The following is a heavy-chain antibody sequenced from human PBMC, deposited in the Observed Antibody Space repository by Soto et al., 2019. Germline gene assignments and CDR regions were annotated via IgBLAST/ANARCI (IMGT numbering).Heavy chain of an antibody. CDR3: ARGQLLHYQYGLDV. CDR2: IYYGGST. V-gene: IGHV4-59*07. D-gene: IGHD3-10*01. CDR1: GVPITTFY. Sequence: QVQLQESGPALVRPSDSLSLMCSVSGVPITTFYWSWIRQAPGKGLEYIGYIYYGGSTHYNPALKSRATISVDTAKNEFSLKLMSVTAADTAAYYCARGQLLHYQYGLDVWGQGTTVIV. J-gene: IGHJ6*02.